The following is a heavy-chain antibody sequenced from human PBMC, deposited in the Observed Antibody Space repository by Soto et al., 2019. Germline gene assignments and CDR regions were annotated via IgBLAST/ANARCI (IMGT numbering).Heavy chain of an antibody. D-gene: IGHD3-22*01. V-gene: IGHV4-31*03. J-gene: IGHJ4*02. Sequence: SETLSLTCTVSGGSISSGGYYWSWIRQHPGKGLEWIGYIYYTGSAYYNPSLKSRLTISVDTSNNQFSLKLSSVTDEDTAVYYCAREAYYYDSSGYFSKYFDSWGQGTLVTVS. CDR2: IYYTGSA. CDR1: GGSISSGGYY. CDR3: AREAYYYDSSGYFSKYFDS.